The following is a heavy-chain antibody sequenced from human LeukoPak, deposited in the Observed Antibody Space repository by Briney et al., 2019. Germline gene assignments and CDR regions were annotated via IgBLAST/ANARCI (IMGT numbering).Heavy chain of an antibody. V-gene: IGHV3-30*04. CDR3: ASLGVVPTENYYYYYYMDV. CDR2: TSNDGTNQ. Sequence: PGGSLRLSCSGSGFPFREYPMHWVRQAPGRGLQWLASTSNDGTNQYDADFVKGRFTVSRDNSKNTLYLHMIDVRPDDTAVYYCASLGVVPTENYYYYYYMDVWGKGTTVTVSS. CDR1: GFPFREYP. D-gene: IGHD2-2*01. J-gene: IGHJ6*03.